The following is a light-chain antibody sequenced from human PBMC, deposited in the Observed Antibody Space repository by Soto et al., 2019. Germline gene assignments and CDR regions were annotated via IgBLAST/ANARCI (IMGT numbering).Light chain of an antibody. CDR3: QQYNSYST. V-gene: IGKV1-5*01. J-gene: IGKJ1*01. Sequence: IQMTQSPSTLSASVGDRVTITCRASQTVSSWLAWYQQKPGKAPKLLIYDASSLKSGVPSRFSGSGSGTEFTLTISSLQPDDFATYYCQQYNSYSTFGQGTKV. CDR1: QTVSSW. CDR2: DAS.